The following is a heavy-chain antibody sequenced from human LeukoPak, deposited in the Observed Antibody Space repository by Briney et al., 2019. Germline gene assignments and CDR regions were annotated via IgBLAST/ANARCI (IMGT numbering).Heavy chain of an antibody. J-gene: IGHJ4*02. Sequence: GGSLRLPCAASGFTFSSYAMHWVRQAPGKGLEWVAVISYDGSNKYYADSVKGRFTISRDNSKNTLYLQMNSLRAEDTAVYYCARDPVPLWSYDSSGYPDYWGQGTLVTVSS. CDR1: GFTFSSYA. V-gene: IGHV3-30-3*01. CDR3: ARDPVPLWSYDSSGYPDY. CDR2: ISYDGSNK. D-gene: IGHD3-22*01.